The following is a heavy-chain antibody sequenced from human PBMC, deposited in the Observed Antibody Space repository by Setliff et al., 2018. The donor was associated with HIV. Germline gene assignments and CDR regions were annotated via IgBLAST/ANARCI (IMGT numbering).Heavy chain of an antibody. CDR2: IKSKTDGGTT. CDR3: AKELGFWSGYSGPPLAY. V-gene: IGHV3-15*01. CDR1: GFTFSNAW. Sequence: GGSLRLSCAASGFTFSNAWMSWVRQAPGKGLEWVGRIKSKTDGGTTDYAAPVKGRFTISRDNSKNTLYLQMNSLRAEDTAVYYCAKELGFWSGYSGPPLAYWGQGTLVTVSS. J-gene: IGHJ4*02. D-gene: IGHD3-3*01.